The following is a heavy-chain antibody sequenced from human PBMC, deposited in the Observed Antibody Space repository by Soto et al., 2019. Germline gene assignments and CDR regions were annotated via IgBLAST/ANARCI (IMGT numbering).Heavy chain of an antibody. Sequence: QVQLQQWGAGLLKPSETLSLTCAVYGGSFSGYYWSWIRQPPGKGLEWIGEINHSGSTNYNPSLKSRVTISVDTSKNQFSLKLSSVTAADTAVYYCARGGNVVVPAAIGGNAFDIWGQGTMVTVSS. CDR1: GGSFSGYY. CDR2: INHSGST. CDR3: ARGGNVVVPAAIGGNAFDI. V-gene: IGHV4-34*01. J-gene: IGHJ3*02. D-gene: IGHD2-2*01.